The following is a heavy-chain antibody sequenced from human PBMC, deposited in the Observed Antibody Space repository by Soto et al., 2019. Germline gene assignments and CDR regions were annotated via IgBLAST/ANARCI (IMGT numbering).Heavy chain of an antibody. CDR1: GYGFTNYG. Sequence: QVQLVQSGAEVKKPGASLKVSCKASGYGFTNYGISWVRQAPGQGLEWMGWISTYNGNAEYAQTVQGRVTMTTDTYTSTVYMELRSLRSDDTAVYYCARLGGGVYEGDFDHWGQGTLVTVSS. J-gene: IGHJ4*02. V-gene: IGHV1-18*01. CDR2: ISTYNGNA. D-gene: IGHD3-22*01. CDR3: ARLGGGVYEGDFDH.